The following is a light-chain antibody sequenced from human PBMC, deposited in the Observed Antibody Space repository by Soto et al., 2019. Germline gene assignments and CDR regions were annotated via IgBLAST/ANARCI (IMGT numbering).Light chain of an antibody. CDR3: QQSDTYPLT. V-gene: IGKV1-5*01. CDR1: QSISSW. J-gene: IGKJ5*01. Sequence: DIQMTQSPSTLSATAGDRVTIPCRASQSISSWLAWYQHKPGKAPKLLIYDASNLDSGVPSRFSGSGSGTEFSLTISNLQPDDCATYYCQQSDTYPLTFGQGTRLEIK. CDR2: DAS.